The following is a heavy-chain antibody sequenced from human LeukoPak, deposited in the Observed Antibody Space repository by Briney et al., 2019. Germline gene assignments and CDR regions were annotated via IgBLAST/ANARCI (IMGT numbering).Heavy chain of an antibody. CDR2: IYNSGIT. V-gene: IGHV3-66*01. Sequence: GGSLRLSCAASGFTVSSTYMNWVRQAPGKGLEWVSVIYNSGITYYADSVKGRFTISRDNSKNTLYLQMNSLRAEDTAVYYCARDGVTHYYYYGMDVWGQGTTVTVSS. J-gene: IGHJ6*02. CDR1: GFTVSSTY. CDR3: ARDGVTHYYYYGMDV. D-gene: IGHD2-21*02.